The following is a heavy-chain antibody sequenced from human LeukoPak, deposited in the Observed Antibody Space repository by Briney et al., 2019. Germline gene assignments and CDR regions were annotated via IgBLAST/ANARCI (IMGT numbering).Heavy chain of an antibody. CDR2: ISAYNGNT. CDR3: ATAGITIFGVALPAVV. CDR1: VYTFTSYG. D-gene: IGHD3-3*01. V-gene: IGHV1-18*01. J-gene: IGHJ6*04. Sequence: ASVKVSCKASVYTFTSYGISWVRQAPGQGLEWMGWISAYNGNTNYAQKLQGRVTMTTDTSTSTAYMELRSLRSDDTAVYYCATAGITIFGVALPAVVWRKGTTVTVSS.